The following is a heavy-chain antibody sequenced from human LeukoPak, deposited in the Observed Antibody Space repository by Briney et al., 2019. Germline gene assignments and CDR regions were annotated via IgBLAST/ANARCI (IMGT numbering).Heavy chain of an antibody. J-gene: IGHJ3*01. Sequence: TGGSLRLSCVVSGFSFSSYAMAWVRQASGKGLEWVSSISAGGRTYYADSGKGRFTISRDNSKETVFLQMNSLRAEDTAHYYCAKGKVNHDGAFDFWGQGTTVTVSS. D-gene: IGHD3-16*01. CDR3: AKGKVNHDGAFDF. CDR2: ISAGGRT. V-gene: IGHV3-23*01. CDR1: GFSFSSYA.